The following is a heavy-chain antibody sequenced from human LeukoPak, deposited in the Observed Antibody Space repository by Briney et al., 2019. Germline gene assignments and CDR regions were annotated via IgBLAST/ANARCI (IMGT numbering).Heavy chain of an antibody. CDR3: AKAFDDYFFDY. J-gene: IGHJ4*02. V-gene: IGHV3-23*01. Sequence: GGSLRLSCAASGFTFSNYAMSWVRQAPGKGLEWVSTISGSGGSTYNAESVKGRFTISRDNSKNTLYLQMNSLRAEDTATYYCAKAFDDYFFDYWGQGTLVTVSS. CDR1: GFTFSNYA. D-gene: IGHD2-21*02. CDR2: ISGSGGST.